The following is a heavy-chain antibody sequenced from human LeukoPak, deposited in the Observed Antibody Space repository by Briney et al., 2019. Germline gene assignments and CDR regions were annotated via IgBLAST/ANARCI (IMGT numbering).Heavy chain of an antibody. CDR3: ARRPLVVVDTPYYFDY. V-gene: IGHV4-34*01. J-gene: IGHJ4*02. CDR1: GGSFSGYY. Sequence: SETLSLTCAVYGGSFSGYYWSWIRQPPGKGLEWIGEINHSGSTNYNPSLKSRVTISVDTSKNQFSLKLRSVTAADTAVYYCARRPLVVVDTPYYFDYWGQGTLVTVSS. D-gene: IGHD2-15*01. CDR2: INHSGST.